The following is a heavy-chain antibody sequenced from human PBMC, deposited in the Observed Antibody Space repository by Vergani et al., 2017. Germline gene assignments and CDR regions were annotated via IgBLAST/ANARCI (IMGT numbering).Heavy chain of an antibody. J-gene: IGHJ5*02. CDR1: GGSISSYY. CDR3: ARDMAGYSYGYRGFDP. CDR2: IYYSGST. Sequence: QVQLQESGPGLVKPSETLSLTCTVSGGSISSYYWSWIRQPPGKGREWIGYIYYSGSTNYNPSLKSRVTSSVDPSTNQFSLKLSSVTAADTAVYYCARDMAGYSYGYRGFDPWGQGTLVTVST. V-gene: IGHV4-59*01. D-gene: IGHD5-18*01.